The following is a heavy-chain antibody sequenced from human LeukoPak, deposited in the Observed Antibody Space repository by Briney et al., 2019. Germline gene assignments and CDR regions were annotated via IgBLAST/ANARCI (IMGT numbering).Heavy chain of an antibody. V-gene: IGHV1-24*01. CDR2: FDPEDGET. CDR3: AAPNRYYYDSSGYYYVFDY. CDR1: GYTLTELS. Sequence: ASVKVSCKVSGYTLTELSMHWVRQAPGKGLEWMGGFDPEDGETIYAQKFQGRVTMTEDTSTDTAYMELSSLRSEDTAVYYCAAPNRYYYDSSGYYYVFDYWGQGTLVTVPS. D-gene: IGHD3-22*01. J-gene: IGHJ4*02.